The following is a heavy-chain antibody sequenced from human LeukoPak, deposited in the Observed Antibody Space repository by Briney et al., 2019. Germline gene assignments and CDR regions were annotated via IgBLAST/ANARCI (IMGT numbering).Heavy chain of an antibody. J-gene: IGHJ4*02. CDR3: ARIIIMSYRYFDY. CDR2: IHYSGST. Sequence: PSETLSLTCTVSGGSISGYYWSWTRQPPGKGLEWIGYIHYSGSTNYNPSLKSRVTISVDTSKNQFSLKLSSVTAADTAVYYCARIIIMSYRYFDYWGQGTLVTVSS. CDR1: GGSISGYY. D-gene: IGHD3-16*01. V-gene: IGHV4-59*01.